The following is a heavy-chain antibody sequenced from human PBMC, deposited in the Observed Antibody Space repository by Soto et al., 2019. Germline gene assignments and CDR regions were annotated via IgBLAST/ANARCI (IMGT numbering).Heavy chain of an antibody. Sequence: QVQLVQSGAEVKKPGASVKVSCKASGYTFTTYGISWVRQAPGQGLEWMGWISASNGNTCYGQKFQGRVTMTTDSFTSTAYMELSSLTSDDTAVYYCARALPYSSSGDSWGRGTLVTVSS. CDR3: ARALPYSSSGDS. CDR1: GYTFTTYG. J-gene: IGHJ4*02. D-gene: IGHD6-13*01. V-gene: IGHV1-18*01. CDR2: ISASNGNT.